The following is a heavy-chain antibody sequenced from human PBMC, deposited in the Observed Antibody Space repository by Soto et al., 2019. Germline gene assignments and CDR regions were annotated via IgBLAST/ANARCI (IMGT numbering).Heavy chain of an antibody. J-gene: IGHJ4*02. CDR1: GFTFSSYD. D-gene: IGHD3-22*01. CDR3: ARAIGPTLFDY. Sequence: SLRLSCSASGFTFSSYDMHWVRQGPGKGLEWVSAIGTAGDTNYAGSVKGRFTISRENAKNSLYLQMNSLRAGDTAIYFCARAIGPTLFDYWGQGTLVTVSS. V-gene: IGHV3-13*04. CDR2: IGTAGDT.